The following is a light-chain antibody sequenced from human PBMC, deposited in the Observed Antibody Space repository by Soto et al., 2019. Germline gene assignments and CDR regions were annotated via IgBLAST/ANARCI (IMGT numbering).Light chain of an antibody. V-gene: IGKV3-20*01. CDR1: QSVDSY. J-gene: IGKJ5*01. CDR3: QQYGSSPIT. CDR2: GAS. Sequence: EIVLTQSPASLSLSPVERATLSCMASQSVDSYLVWYQQKPGQAPRLLIYGASSRATGIPDRFSGSGSGTDFTLTISRLEPEDFAVYYCQQYGSSPITFGQGTRLEIK.